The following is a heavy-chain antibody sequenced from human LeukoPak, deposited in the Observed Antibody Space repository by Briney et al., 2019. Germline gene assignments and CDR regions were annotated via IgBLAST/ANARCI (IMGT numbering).Heavy chain of an antibody. Sequence: PGGSLKLSCAASGFTFSSYWMSWVRQAPGKGLEWVAIIKQDGSEKYYVDSVKGRFTISRDNSKNTLYLQMNSLRAEDTAVYYCAKGTYYYYMDVWGKGTTVTVSS. J-gene: IGHJ6*03. CDR2: IKQDGSEK. V-gene: IGHV3-7*03. D-gene: IGHD1-1*01. CDR1: GFTFSSYW. CDR3: AKGTYYYYMDV.